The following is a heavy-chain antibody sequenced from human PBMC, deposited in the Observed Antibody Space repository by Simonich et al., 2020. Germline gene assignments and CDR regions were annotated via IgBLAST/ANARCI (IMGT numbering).Heavy chain of an antibody. D-gene: IGHD6-19*01. CDR3: ARWRAVAGTGAYGMDV. V-gene: IGHV3-21*01. Sequence: EVQLVESGGGLVKPGGSLRLSCAASGFTFSSYSMNWVRQAPGKGLEWVSSISSSSSYIYYADSVKSRFTISRDNAKNSLYLQMNSLRAEDTAVYYCARWRAVAGTGAYGMDVWGQGTTVTVSS. CDR1: GFTFSSYS. CDR2: ISSSSSYI. J-gene: IGHJ6*02.